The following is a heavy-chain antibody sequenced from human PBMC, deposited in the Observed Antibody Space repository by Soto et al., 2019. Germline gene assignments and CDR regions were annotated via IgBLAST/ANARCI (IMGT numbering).Heavy chain of an antibody. CDR3: VRDRERGAFDI. Sequence: PGGSLRLSCAASGFTFSSYAMSWVRQAPGKGLEWVSAISGSGGSTYYADSVKGRFTISRENAKNSLYLQMNSLRAGDTAVYYCVRDRERGAFDIWGQGTMVTVSS. J-gene: IGHJ3*02. V-gene: IGHV3-23*01. D-gene: IGHD1-1*01. CDR2: ISGSGGST. CDR1: GFTFSSYA.